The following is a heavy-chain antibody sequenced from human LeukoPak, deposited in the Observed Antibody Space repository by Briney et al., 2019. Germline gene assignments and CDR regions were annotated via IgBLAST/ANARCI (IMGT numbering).Heavy chain of an antibody. J-gene: IGHJ5*01. Sequence: GGSLRLSCAASGFTFSSYWMHWVRQPPGKGLVWVSLINTDGSSTTYADSVKGRFTISRDNAKNTLYLQMNSLRAEDTAVYYCARDKGGSFDSWGQGTLVTVSS. CDR3: ARDKGGSFDS. D-gene: IGHD1-26*01. CDR2: INTDGSST. V-gene: IGHV3-74*01. CDR1: GFTFSSYW.